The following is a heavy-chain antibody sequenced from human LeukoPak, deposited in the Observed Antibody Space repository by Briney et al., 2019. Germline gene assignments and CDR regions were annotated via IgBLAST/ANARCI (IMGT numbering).Heavy chain of an antibody. Sequence: PSETLSLTCTVSSASISSRNYYWGWIRQSPGKGLEWIGWSYHRGSTSYNPSLKSRVAISVDTSKNQFSLKLTSVTAADTAVYYCARQGYFDFWGQGALVTVSS. CDR3: ARQGYFDF. CDR1: SASISSRNYY. V-gene: IGHV4-61*05. J-gene: IGHJ4*02. CDR2: SYHRGST.